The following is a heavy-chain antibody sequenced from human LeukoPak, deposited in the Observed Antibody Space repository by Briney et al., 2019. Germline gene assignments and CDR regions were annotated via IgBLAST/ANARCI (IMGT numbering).Heavy chain of an antibody. V-gene: IGHV3-7*03. CDR2: IKQDGSEK. CDR3: ATAYSSGWYYYGMDV. CDR1: GFTFSSYW. J-gene: IGHJ6*02. Sequence: GGSLRLSCAASGFTFSSYWMSWVRQAPGQGLEWVANIKQDGSEKYYVDSVKGRFTISRDNAKNSLYLQMNSLRAEDTAVYYCATAYSSGWYYYGMDVWGQGTTVTVSS. D-gene: IGHD6-19*01.